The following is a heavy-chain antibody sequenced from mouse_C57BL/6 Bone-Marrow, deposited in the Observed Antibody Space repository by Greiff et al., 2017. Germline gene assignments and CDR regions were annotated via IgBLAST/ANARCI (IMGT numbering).Heavy chain of an antibody. J-gene: IGHJ4*01. Sequence: VESGGGLVKPGGSLKLSCAASGFTFSSYTMSWVRQTPEKRLEWVATISGGGGNTYYPDSVTGRFTISRDNAKNTLYLQMSSLRSEDTALYYCARPGAMDYWGQGTSVTVSS. CDR2: ISGGGGNT. CDR1: GFTFSSYT. V-gene: IGHV5-9*01. CDR3: ARPGAMDY.